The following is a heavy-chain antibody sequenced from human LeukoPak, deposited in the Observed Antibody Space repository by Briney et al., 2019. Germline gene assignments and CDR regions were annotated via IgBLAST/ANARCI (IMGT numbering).Heavy chain of an antibody. J-gene: IGHJ6*02. CDR3: ARDLPISVATISFNYYYYGMDV. V-gene: IGHV1-18*01. CDR2: ISAYNGNT. Sequence: ASVKVSCKASGYTFTSCAISWVRQAPGQGLEWMGWISAYNGNTNYAQKLQGRVTMTTDTSTSTAYMELRSLRSDDTAVYYCARDLPISVATISFNYYYYGMDVWGQGTTVTVSS. CDR1: GYTFTSCA. D-gene: IGHD5-12*01.